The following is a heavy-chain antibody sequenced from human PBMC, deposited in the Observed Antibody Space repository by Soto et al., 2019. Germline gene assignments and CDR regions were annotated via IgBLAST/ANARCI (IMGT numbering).Heavy chain of an antibody. CDR2: ISSSSSTI. CDR1: GFTFSSYS. J-gene: IGHJ5*02. V-gene: IGHV3-48*02. D-gene: IGHD2-2*01. Sequence: GGSLRLSCAASGFTFSSYSMNWVRQAPGKGLEWVSYISSSSSTIYYADSVKGRFTISRDNAKNSLYLQMNSLRDEDTAVYYCARDATVGYCSSTSCYENEPKPDWFDPWGQGTLVTVSS. CDR3: ARDATVGYCSSTSCYENEPKPDWFDP.